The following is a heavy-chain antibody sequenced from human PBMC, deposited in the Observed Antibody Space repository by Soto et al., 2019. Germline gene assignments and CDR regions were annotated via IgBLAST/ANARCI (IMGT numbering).Heavy chain of an antibody. CDR3: AKDQLRGVRGVITYYYGMDV. J-gene: IGHJ6*02. CDR2: ISYDGSNK. Sequence: QVQLVESGGGVVQPGRSLRLSCAASGFTFSSYGMHWVRQAPGKGLEWVAVISYDGSNKYYADSVKGRFTISRDNSKNPLYLQMNSLRAADTAVYYCAKDQLRGVRGVITYYYGMDVWGQGTTVTVSS. D-gene: IGHD3-10*01. CDR1: GFTFSSYG. V-gene: IGHV3-30*18.